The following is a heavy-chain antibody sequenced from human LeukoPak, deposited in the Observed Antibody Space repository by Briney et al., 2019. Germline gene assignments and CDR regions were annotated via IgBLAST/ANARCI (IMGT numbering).Heavy chain of an antibody. D-gene: IGHD6-13*01. CDR1: GFIFSKHG. Sequence: GGSLRLSCAASGFIFSKHGMHGVRQAPGKRLEWVAVIWNDGSETFHADSVKGRFRIARDNSKNTLYLQMNSLRAEDTAVYFCARDMGRAWYGPPDYWGQGTLVTVSS. V-gene: IGHV3-33*01. CDR2: IWNDGSET. CDR3: ARDMGRAWYGPPDY. J-gene: IGHJ4*02.